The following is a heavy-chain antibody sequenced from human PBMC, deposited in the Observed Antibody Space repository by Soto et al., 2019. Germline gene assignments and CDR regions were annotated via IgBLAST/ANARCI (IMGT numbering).Heavy chain of an antibody. CDR1: GFTFSDYW. Sequence: EVQLVESGGGLVQPGGSLRLSCAASGFTFSDYWMSWVRQAPGKGLEWVANIKLDGSEEYYVDSVKGRFTISRDNAKNSLSLPMNRLRVEDTAVYYCARLPRGKWRSHFDCWGQGTLVTVSS. CDR3: ARLPRGKWRSHFDC. J-gene: IGHJ4*02. D-gene: IGHD2-15*01. CDR2: IKLDGSEE. V-gene: IGHV3-7*01.